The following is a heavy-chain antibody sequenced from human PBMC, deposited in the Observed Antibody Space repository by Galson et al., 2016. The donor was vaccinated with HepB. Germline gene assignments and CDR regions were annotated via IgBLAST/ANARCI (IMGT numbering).Heavy chain of an antibody. CDR3: AKDCGSTGYYQVIES. CDR2: ISSRGITT. Sequence: SLRLSCAASGFTFSLNALTWVRQAPGKGLEWVSAISSRGITTFYSDSVKGRFTVSRDNSKNTLFLQMDSLRAEDTAIDYCAKDCGSTGYYQVIESGGQGTLVAVSS. V-gene: IGHV3-23*01. CDR1: GFTFSLNA. J-gene: IGHJ4*02. D-gene: IGHD3-22*01.